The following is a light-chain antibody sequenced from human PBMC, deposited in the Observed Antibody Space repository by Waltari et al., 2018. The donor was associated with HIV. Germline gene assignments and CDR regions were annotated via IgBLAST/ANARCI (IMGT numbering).Light chain of an antibody. V-gene: IGLV2-14*01. J-gene: IGLJ3*02. Sequence: QSALTQPASVSGSPRQSITISCTGTTKDVGTYDYVSWYQHRPGKAPQLLIYDVSTRPSGVSGRFSGSKSGNTASLSISGLQAEDEADYFCSSYRTYGTLVFGGGTKLTVL. CDR1: TKDVGTYDY. CDR3: SSYRTYGTLV. CDR2: DVS.